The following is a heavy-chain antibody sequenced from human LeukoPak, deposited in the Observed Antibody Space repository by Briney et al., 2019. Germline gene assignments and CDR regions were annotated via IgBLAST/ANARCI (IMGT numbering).Heavy chain of an antibody. Sequence: ASVKVSCKSSGYTFTGYYMHWVRQAPGQRLDGMGGINPNSGGTNYAQKFQGRVTMTRDTSISTAYMELSRLRSDDTAVYYCASAYSGSDPEGFDYWGQGTLVTVSS. J-gene: IGHJ4*02. D-gene: IGHD5-12*01. CDR2: INPNSGGT. CDR1: GYTFTGYY. V-gene: IGHV1-2*02. CDR3: ASAYSGSDPEGFDY.